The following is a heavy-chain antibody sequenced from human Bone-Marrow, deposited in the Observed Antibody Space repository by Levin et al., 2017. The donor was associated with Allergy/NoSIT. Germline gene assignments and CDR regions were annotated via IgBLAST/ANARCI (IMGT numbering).Heavy chain of an antibody. V-gene: IGHV4-30-2*01. CDR3: ARGVGGSGSYCDN. D-gene: IGHD3-10*01. J-gene: IGHJ4*02. CDR1: GGSISSRGYS. CDR2: MFDSGKT. Sequence: NPSETLSLTCAVSGGSISSRGYSWTWIRQPPGKGREGIGYMFDSGKTYYNPSLGSRVTISVDSSKNQLSLKVTSVTAADTAVYYCARGVGGSGSYCDNWGQGTLVTVSS.